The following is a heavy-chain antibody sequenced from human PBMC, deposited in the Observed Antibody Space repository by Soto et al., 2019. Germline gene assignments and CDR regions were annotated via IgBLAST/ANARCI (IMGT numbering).Heavy chain of an antibody. CDR3: AKDFSRDSFSQKPSCGGDCYTLDS. Sequence: SETLSLTCSVSGFAISRGYYWSWVRQPPGKGLEWIGSIYPSVSSSHNPSLATRLGLSIDASKNQFTLNLTSVTAADASLYYCAKDFSRDSFSQKPSCGGDCYTLDSCGQGTQVTVSS. CDR1: GFAISRGYY. V-gene: IGHV4-38-2*02. CDR2: IYPSVSS. J-gene: IGHJ4*02. D-gene: IGHD2-21*02.